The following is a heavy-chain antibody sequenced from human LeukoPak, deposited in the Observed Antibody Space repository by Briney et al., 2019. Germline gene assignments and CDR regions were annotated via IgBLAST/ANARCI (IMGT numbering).Heavy chain of an antibody. CDR3: ARGGGAPGY. CDR2: VSTGSNYI. J-gene: IGHJ4*02. CDR1: GFTVSSNY. V-gene: IGHV3-21*01. Sequence: GGSLRLSCAASGFTVSSNYMSWVRQAPGKGLEWVSSVSTGSNYIYYADSVKGRFTISRDNAKNSLYLQMNSLRAEDTAVYYCARGGGAPGYWGQGTLVTVSS. D-gene: IGHD3-16*01.